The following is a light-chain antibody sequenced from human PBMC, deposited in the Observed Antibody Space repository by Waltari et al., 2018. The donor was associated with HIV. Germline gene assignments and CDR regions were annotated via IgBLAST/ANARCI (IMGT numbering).Light chain of an antibody. CDR2: QNG. V-gene: IGLV3-1*01. Sequence: SYDLTQPPSVSVSPGQTASLTCSGHNLGDKYASWYQQRTGQSPVLVIYQNGKRPSGIPERFSGSNSGNTATLTISGTQAMDEADYYCQAWDSSTVIFGGGTKLTVL. CDR1: NLGDKY. CDR3: QAWDSSTVI. J-gene: IGLJ2*01.